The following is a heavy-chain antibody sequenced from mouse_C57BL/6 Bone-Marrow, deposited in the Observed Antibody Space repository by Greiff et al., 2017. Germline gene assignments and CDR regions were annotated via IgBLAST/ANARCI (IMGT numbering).Heavy chain of an antibody. Sequence: EVQLMESGGGLVQPGGSLSLSCAASGFTFTDYYMSWVRQPPGKALEWLGFIRNKANGYTTEYSASVKGRFTISRDNSQSILYLQMNALRAEDSATYYCARWDYYCDYWGQGTTLTVSS. D-gene: IGHD3-3*01. CDR1: GFTFTDYY. CDR2: IRNKANGYTT. CDR3: ARWDYYCDY. J-gene: IGHJ2*01. V-gene: IGHV7-3*01.